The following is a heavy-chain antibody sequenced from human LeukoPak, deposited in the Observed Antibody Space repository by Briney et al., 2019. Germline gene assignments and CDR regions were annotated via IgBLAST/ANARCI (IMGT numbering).Heavy chain of an antibody. CDR2: IHQDGSIQ. J-gene: IGHJ4*02. V-gene: IGHV3-7*01. D-gene: IGHD6-19*01. CDR3: ARDSPYSAVAGTLDY. CDR1: GFTFSSYW. Sequence: GGSLRLSCAASGFTFSSYWMTWVRQAPGRGLEWVANIHQDGSIQFYVDSVKGRFTVSRDNARNLLYLQMNSLRAEDTAVYYCARDSPYSAVAGTLDYWGQGTLVTVSS.